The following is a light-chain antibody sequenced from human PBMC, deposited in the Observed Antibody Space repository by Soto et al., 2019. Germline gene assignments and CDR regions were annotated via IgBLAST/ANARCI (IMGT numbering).Light chain of an antibody. J-gene: IGLJ1*01. CDR2: GDD. V-gene: IGLV1-51*02. Sequence: QSALTQPPSVSAAPGRKVIISCSGGTSNIGNNFACWYQHLPGTAPKLLIYGDDKRASGIPDRFSGSRSGTSATLGITGLQTGDEADYYCGTWDSRLNVHVFGTGTKVTVL. CDR3: GTWDSRLNVHV. CDR1: TSNIGNNF.